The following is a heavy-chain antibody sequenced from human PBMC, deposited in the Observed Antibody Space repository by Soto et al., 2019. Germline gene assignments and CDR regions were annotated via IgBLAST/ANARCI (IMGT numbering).Heavy chain of an antibody. CDR2: INAGNGNT. CDR3: ARSRQWLVREPFDY. D-gene: IGHD6-19*01. CDR1: GYTFTSYA. V-gene: IGHV1-3*01. Sequence: ASVKVSCKASGYTFTSYAMHWVRQAPGQRLEWMGWINAGNGNTKYSQKFQGRVTITRDTSASTAYMELSSLRSEDTAVYYCARSRQWLVREPFDYWGQGTLVTVSS. J-gene: IGHJ4*02.